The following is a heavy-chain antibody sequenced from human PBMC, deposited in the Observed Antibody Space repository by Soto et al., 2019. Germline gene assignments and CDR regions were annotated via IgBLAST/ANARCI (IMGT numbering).Heavy chain of an antibody. J-gene: IGHJ4*02. CDR2: IYYSGST. V-gene: IGHV4-59*01. CDR1: GGSISSYY. Sequence: SETLSLTCTVSGGSISSYYWSWIRQPPGKGLEWIGYIYYSGSTNYNPSLKSRVTISVDTSKNQFSLKLSSVTAADTAVYYCARVSRGYSYGWIIDYWGQGTLVTVSS. D-gene: IGHD5-18*01. CDR3: ARVSRGYSYGWIIDY.